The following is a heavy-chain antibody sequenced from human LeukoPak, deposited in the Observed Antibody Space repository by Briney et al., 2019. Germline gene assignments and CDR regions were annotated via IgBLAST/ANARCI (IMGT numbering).Heavy chain of an antibody. J-gene: IGHJ6*02. Sequence: SETLSLTCTVSGGSVSSGSYYWSWIRQPSGKGLEWSGEINHSGSTNYNPSLKSRVTISVDTSKNQFSLKLSSVTAADTAVYYYARSKRRRYDFWSGYATSYYYGMDVWGQGTTVTVSS. CDR1: GGSVSSGSYY. CDR2: INHSGST. V-gene: IGHV4-39*07. CDR3: ARSKRRRYDFWSGYATSYYYGMDV. D-gene: IGHD3-3*01.